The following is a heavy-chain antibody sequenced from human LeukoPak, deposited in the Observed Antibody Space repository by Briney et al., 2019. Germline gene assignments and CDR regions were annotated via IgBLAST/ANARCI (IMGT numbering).Heavy chain of an antibody. V-gene: IGHV1-69*13. CDR3: ARGKPDGDYVFFDY. Sequence: GASVKVSCKASGGTFSSYAISWVRQAPGQGLEWMGGIIPIFGTANYAQKFQGRVTITADESTSTAYMELSSLRSEDTAVYYCARGKPDGDYVFFDYWGQGTLVTVSS. CDR2: IIPIFGTA. D-gene: IGHD4-17*01. J-gene: IGHJ4*02. CDR1: GGTFSSYA.